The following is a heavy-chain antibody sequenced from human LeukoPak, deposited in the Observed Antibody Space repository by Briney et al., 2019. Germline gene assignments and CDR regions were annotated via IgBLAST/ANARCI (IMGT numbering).Heavy chain of an antibody. CDR1: SGSISSADYY. J-gene: IGHJ4*02. CDR2: IYYSGTT. V-gene: IGHV4-31*03. D-gene: IGHD1-26*01. Sequence: EASETLSLTCTVSSGSISSADYYWNRVRQHPGKGLEWIGYIYYSGTTFYNPSLKSRISISLDTSKNQFSLRLSSVTAADTAVYYCAGGPDRAKVGYWGQGALVTVSS. CDR3: AGGPDRAKVGY.